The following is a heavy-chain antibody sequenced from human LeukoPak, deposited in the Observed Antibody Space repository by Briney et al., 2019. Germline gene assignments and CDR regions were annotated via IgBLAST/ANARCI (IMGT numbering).Heavy chain of an antibody. CDR3: ARQQGDYYDSSGQGSYFGAFDI. J-gene: IGHJ3*02. D-gene: IGHD3-22*01. CDR2: IYYSGST. CDR1: GGSISSYY. V-gene: IGHV4-59*08. Sequence: SETLSLTCTVSGGSISSYYWSWIRQPPGKGLEWIGYIYYSGSTNYNPSLKSRVTISVDTSKNQFSLKLSSVTAADTAVYYCARQQGDYYDSSGQGSYFGAFDIWGQGTMVTVSS.